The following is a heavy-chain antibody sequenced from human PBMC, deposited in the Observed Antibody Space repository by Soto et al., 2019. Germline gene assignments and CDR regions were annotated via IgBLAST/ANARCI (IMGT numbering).Heavy chain of an antibody. CDR1: NGSISNNDW. D-gene: IGHD3-16*02. J-gene: IGHJ4*02. CDR2: INHSGTT. V-gene: IGHV4-4*02. CDR3: ARGITFGGVILDD. Sequence: QVQLQESGPGLVKPSGTLSLTCAVSNGSISNNDWWSWVRQPPGKGLEWIGEINHSGTTNYNPSLKSRVTILVDKSKNQFSLKLTSVTAADTAVYYCARGITFGGVILDDWGQGTLVTVSS.